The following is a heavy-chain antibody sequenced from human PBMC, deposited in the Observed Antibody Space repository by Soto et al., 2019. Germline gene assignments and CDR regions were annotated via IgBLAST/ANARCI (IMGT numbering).Heavy chain of an antibody. CDR1: GGTFSSYA. V-gene: IGHV1-69*13. CDR2: IIPIFGTA. J-gene: IGHJ6*02. D-gene: IGHD1-7*01. CDR3: ATAAGTGTTADYYYGMDV. Sequence: ASVKVSFKASGGTFSSYAISWGRQAPGQGLEWMGGIIPIFGTANYAQKFQGRVTITADESTSTAYMELSSLRSEDTAVYYCATAAGTGTTADYYYGMDVWGQGTTFTDSS.